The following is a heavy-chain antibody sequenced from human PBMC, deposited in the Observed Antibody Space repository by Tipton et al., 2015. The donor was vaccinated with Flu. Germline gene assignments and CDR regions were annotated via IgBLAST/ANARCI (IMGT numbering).Heavy chain of an antibody. D-gene: IGHD6-6*01. J-gene: IGHJ4*02. V-gene: IGHV4-4*07. Sequence: TLSLTCTVSGGSISSYYWSWIRQPAGKGLEWIGRIYTSGSTNYNPSLKSRVTMSVDTSKNQFSLKLSSVTAADTAVYYCANSQGGSSEYYFDYWGQGTLVTVSS. CDR3: ANSQGGSSEYYFDY. CDR1: GGSISSYY. CDR2: IYTSGST.